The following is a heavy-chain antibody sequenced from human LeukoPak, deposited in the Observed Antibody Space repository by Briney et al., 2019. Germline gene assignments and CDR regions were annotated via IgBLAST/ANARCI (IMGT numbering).Heavy chain of an antibody. D-gene: IGHD2-15*01. Sequence: GESLKIPCKGSGYSFTNYWIGWVRLMPGKGLEWLGIIFPGDSDTRYSPSFQGQVTISADKSINTAYLQWSSLKASDTAMYYCARRSVSTPYFDYWGQGTLVTVSS. J-gene: IGHJ4*02. CDR3: ARRSVSTPYFDY. CDR2: IFPGDSDT. V-gene: IGHV5-51*01. CDR1: GYSFTNYW.